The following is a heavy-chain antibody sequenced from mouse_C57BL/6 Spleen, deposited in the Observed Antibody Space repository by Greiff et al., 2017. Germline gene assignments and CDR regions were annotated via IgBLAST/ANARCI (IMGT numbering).Heavy chain of an antibody. D-gene: IGHD1-1*02. CDR2: IDPSDSYT. V-gene: IGHV1-50*01. CDR3: ARGRDGRGYFDY. CDR1: GYTFTSYW. Sequence: QVQLQQPGAELVKPGASVKLSCKASGYTFTSYWMQWVKQRPGQGLEWIGEIDPSDSYTNYNQKFKGKATLTVDTSSSTAYMQLSSLTSEDSAVYYCARGRDGRGYFDYWGQGTTLTVSS. J-gene: IGHJ2*01.